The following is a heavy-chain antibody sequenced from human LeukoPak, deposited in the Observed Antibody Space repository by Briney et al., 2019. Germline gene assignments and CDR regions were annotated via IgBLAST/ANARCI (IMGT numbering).Heavy chain of an antibody. J-gene: IGHJ4*02. Sequence: PSETLSLTCTVSGGSISSGSYYWGWIRQPPGKGLEWIGSIYYSGSTYYNPSLKSRVTISVDTSKNQFSLKLSSVTAADTAVYYCARDPRLRLGELSLEWGQGTLVTVSS. CDR1: GGSISSGSYY. CDR3: ARDPRLRLGELSLE. D-gene: IGHD3-16*02. V-gene: IGHV4-39*07. CDR2: IYYSGST.